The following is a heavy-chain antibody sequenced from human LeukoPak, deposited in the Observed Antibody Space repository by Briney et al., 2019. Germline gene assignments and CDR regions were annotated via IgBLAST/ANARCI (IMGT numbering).Heavy chain of an antibody. Sequence: GGSLRLSCAASGFTFSSYEMNWVRQAPGKGLEWVSYISSSSSTIYYADSVKGRFTISRDNAKNSLYLQMNSLRAEDTAVYYCARGRLMGSGLPAIDYWGQGTLVTVSS. D-gene: IGHD3-10*01. J-gene: IGHJ4*02. CDR1: GFTFSSYE. V-gene: IGHV3-48*01. CDR3: ARGRLMGSGLPAIDY. CDR2: ISSSSSTI.